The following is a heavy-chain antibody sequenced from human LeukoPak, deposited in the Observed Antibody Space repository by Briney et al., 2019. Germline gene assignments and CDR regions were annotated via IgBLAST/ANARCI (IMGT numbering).Heavy chain of an antibody. CDR2: IKSDGITI. V-gene: IGHV3-74*01. Sequence: GGSLRLSCAASGFTFSNYMMHWVRQAPGKGLVWVSRIKSDGITITYADSVKGRFTISRDNAKNTLYLQMNSLRAEDTAVYYCARGTTEYCSGGSCYSDYWGQGTLVTVSS. CDR1: GFTFSNYM. CDR3: ARGTTEYCSGGSCYSDY. J-gene: IGHJ4*02. D-gene: IGHD2-15*01.